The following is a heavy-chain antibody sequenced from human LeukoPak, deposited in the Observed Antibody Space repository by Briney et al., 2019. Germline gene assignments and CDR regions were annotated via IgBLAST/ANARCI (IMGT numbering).Heavy chain of an antibody. D-gene: IGHD5-18*01. CDR1: GFTVSSNY. V-gene: IGHV3-66*01. CDR2: IYSGGST. J-gene: IGHJ3*02. Sequence: GGSLRLSCAASGFTVSSNYMSWVRQAPGKGLEWVSVIYSGGSTYYADSVKGRFTISRDNSKNTLYLQMNSLRAEDTAVYYCAKGLYSYGNDAFDIWGQGTMVTVSS. CDR3: AKGLYSYGNDAFDI.